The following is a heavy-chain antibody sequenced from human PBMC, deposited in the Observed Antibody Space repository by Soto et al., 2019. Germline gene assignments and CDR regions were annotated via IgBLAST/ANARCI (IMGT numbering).Heavy chain of an antibody. Sequence: PSETLSLTCTVSGGSISSYYWSWIRQPPGKGLEWIGYIYYSGSTNYNPSLKSRVTISVDTSKNQFSLKLSSVTAADTAVYYCARRRPQYYYDNPYLDAFYIWGQGTLVPVSS. J-gene: IGHJ3*02. CDR1: GGSISSYY. CDR2: IYYSGST. CDR3: ARRRPQYYYDNPYLDAFYI. V-gene: IGHV4-59*01. D-gene: IGHD3-22*01.